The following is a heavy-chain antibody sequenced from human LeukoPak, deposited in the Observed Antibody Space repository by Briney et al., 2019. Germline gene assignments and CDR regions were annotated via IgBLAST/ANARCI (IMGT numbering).Heavy chain of an antibody. V-gene: IGHV3-66*01. Sequence: PGGSLRLSCAASGFTVSTNYMSWVRQAPGKGLEWVSVIYRGGDTYYADSVKGRFTISRDNSKNTVNLQMSSLRAEDTAVYYCARGDGYNYFDAWGQGTLVIVSS. J-gene: IGHJ4*02. CDR1: GFTVSTNY. CDR3: ARGDGYNYFDA. CDR2: IYRGGDT. D-gene: IGHD5-24*01.